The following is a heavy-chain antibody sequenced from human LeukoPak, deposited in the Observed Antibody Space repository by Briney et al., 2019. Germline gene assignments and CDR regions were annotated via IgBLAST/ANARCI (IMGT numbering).Heavy chain of an antibody. D-gene: IGHD5-12*01. J-gene: IGHJ4*02. V-gene: IGHV1-2*02. CDR3: ARVGRGYDLDY. Sequence: ASVKVSCKASGYTFTGYYMHWVRQAPGQGLEWMGWINHNSGGTNYAQKFQGRVTMTRDTSISTAYMELSRLRSDDTAVYYCARVGRGYDLDYWGQGTLVTVSS. CDR1: GYTFTGYY. CDR2: INHNSGGT.